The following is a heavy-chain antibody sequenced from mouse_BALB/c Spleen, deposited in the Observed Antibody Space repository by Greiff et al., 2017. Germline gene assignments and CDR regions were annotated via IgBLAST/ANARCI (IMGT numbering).Heavy chain of an antibody. CDR2: ILPGSGST. J-gene: IGHJ2*01. CDR3: ARSGVLRSYYFDY. CDR1: GYTFSSYW. Sequence: QVQLKESGAELMKPGASVKISCKATGYTFSSYWIEWVKQRPGHGLEWIGEILPGSGSTNYNEKFKGKATFTADTSSNTAYMQLSSLTSEDSAVYYCARSGVLRSYYFDYWGQGTTLTVSS. D-gene: IGHD1-1*01. V-gene: IGHV1-9*01.